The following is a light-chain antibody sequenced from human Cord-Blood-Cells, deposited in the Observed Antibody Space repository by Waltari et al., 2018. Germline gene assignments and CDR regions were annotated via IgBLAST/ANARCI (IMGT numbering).Light chain of an antibody. CDR1: SSDVGSYNL. J-gene: IGLJ2*01. Sequence: QSALTQPASVSGSPGQSITISCTGTSSDVGSYNLVSWYQQHPGKAPKLMIYEGSKPPSGVASRFSGSKSGNTASLTISGLQAEDEADYYCCSYAGSSTLVFGGGTKLTVL. V-gene: IGLV2-23*01. CDR2: EGS. CDR3: CSYAGSSTLV.